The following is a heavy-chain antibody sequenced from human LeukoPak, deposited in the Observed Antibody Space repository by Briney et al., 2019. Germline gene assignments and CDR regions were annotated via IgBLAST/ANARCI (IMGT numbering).Heavy chain of an antibody. J-gene: IGHJ4*02. Sequence: GGSLRLSCAAPGFTFSSYELNWVRQAPGKGLEWVANIKQDGSEKYYVDSVKGRFTISRDNAKNSLYLQMNSLRAEDTAVYYCATLRITIFGVVTKPFDYWGQGTLVTVSS. V-gene: IGHV3-7*01. CDR2: IKQDGSEK. CDR1: GFTFSSYE. CDR3: ATLRITIFGVVTKPFDY. D-gene: IGHD3-3*01.